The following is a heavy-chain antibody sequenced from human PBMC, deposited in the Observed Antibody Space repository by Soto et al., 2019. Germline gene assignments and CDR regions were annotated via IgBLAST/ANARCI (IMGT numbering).Heavy chain of an antibody. CDR3: AKGSHYDFWSGPNWFDP. CDR1: GFTFSSYA. D-gene: IGHD3-3*01. J-gene: IGHJ5*02. CDR2: ISGSGGST. Sequence: GGSLSLSCAASGFTFSSYAMSWVRQAPGKGLEWVSAISGSGGSTYYADSVKGRFTISRDNSKNTLYLQMNSLRAEDTAVYYCAKGSHYDFWSGPNWFDPWGQGTLVTVSS. V-gene: IGHV3-23*01.